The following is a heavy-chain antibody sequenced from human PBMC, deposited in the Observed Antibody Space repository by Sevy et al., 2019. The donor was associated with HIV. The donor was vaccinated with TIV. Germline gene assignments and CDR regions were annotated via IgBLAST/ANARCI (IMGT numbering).Heavy chain of an antibody. D-gene: IGHD3-10*01. V-gene: IGHV3-23*01. CDR3: AKYYYGSGSYYNEQPGQAGLFAFDI. CDR1: GFTFSSYA. CDR2: ISGSGGST. Sequence: GGSLRLSCAASGFTFSSYAMSWVRQAPGKGLEWVSAISGSGGSTYYADSVKGRFTISRDNSKNTLYLQMNSLRAEDTAVYYGAKYYYGSGSYYNEQPGQAGLFAFDIWGQGTMVTVSS. J-gene: IGHJ3*02.